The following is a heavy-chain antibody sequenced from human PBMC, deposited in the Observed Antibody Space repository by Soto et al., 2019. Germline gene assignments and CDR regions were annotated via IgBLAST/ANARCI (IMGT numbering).Heavy chain of an antibody. D-gene: IGHD3-16*02. V-gene: IGHV3-23*01. CDR3: VNEAVIGNGCYHTCGI. CDR1: ELYFRSYA. CDR2: IGGDGGSP. J-gene: IGHJ3*02. Sequence: LRLQCACLELYFRSYALSSIRQSPGEGLEWVAVIGGDGGSPYYADPVQGRYSDSRDNSKNTLYLQLDRLRAEDTAVHYSVNEAVIGNGCYHTCGIWSQGTMSTVS.